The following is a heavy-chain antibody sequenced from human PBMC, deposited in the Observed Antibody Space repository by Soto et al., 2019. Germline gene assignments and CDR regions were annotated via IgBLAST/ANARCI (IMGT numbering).Heavy chain of an antibody. CDR2: ISYDGTNK. J-gene: IGHJ4*02. Sequence: GGSLRLSCAASGFTFSDYGIHWVRQAPAKGLEWVAFISYDGTNKYYANSVKGRFTISRDNSRNTLYLQMNSLRAEDTALYYCAKDSGYDLEGSFDYWGQGTLVTVSS. D-gene: IGHD5-12*01. CDR3: AKDSGYDLEGSFDY. CDR1: GFTFSDYG. V-gene: IGHV3-30*18.